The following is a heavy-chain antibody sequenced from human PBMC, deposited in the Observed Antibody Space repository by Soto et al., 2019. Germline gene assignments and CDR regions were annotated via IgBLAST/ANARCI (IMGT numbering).Heavy chain of an antibody. Sequence: QLQLQESGPGLVKPSETLSLTCTVSGGSISGSTYYWGWIRQPPGKGLEYIGSTYYSGRTYYNPSLNSRVPVSVSTSTNHCPLNLNSVTAADTAVYYCARHGSGSQYPIDHWGQGTLVTVSS. CDR1: GGSISGSTYY. V-gene: IGHV4-39*01. D-gene: IGHD3-10*01. J-gene: IGHJ4*02. CDR2: TYYSGRT. CDR3: ARHGSGSQYPIDH.